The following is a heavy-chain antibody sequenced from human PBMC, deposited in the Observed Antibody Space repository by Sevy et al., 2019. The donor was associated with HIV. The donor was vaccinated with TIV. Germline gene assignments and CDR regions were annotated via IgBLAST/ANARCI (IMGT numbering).Heavy chain of an antibody. J-gene: IGHJ4*02. CDR2: INSDGSST. Sequence: GGSLRLSCAASGFTFSSYWMHWVRQAPGKGLVWVSRINSDGSSTSYADSVKGRFTISRDNAKNTLYLQMNSLRAEDMAVYYCARASRRYFDWSEAGAPDYWGQGTLVTVSS. CDR3: ARASRRYFDWSEAGAPDY. D-gene: IGHD3-9*01. CDR1: GFTFSSYW. V-gene: IGHV3-74*01.